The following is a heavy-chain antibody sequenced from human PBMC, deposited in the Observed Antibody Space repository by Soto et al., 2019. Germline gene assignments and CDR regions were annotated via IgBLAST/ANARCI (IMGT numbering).Heavy chain of an antibody. CDR1: GFTFSSYS. CDR2: ISSSSGGST. J-gene: IGHJ4*02. CDR3: AKPPDYGDYFEEYYLDY. D-gene: IGHD4-17*01. V-gene: IGHV3-23*01. Sequence: PGGSLRLSCAASGFTFSSYSMNWVRQAPGKGLEWVSSISSSSGGSTYYADSVKGRFTISRDNSKNTLYLQMNSLRAEDTAVYYCAKPPDYGDYFEEYYLDYWGQGTLVTVSS.